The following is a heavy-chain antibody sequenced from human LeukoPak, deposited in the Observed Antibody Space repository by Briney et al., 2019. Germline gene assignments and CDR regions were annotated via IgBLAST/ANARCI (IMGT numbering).Heavy chain of an antibody. Sequence: ASVKVSCKASGYTFTSYYMHWVRQAPGQGLEWMGIINPSGGSTGYAQKFQGRVTITRDTSASTAYMELSSLRSEDTAVYYCARGDLARTISPYWGQGTLVTVSS. CDR1: GYTFTSYY. J-gene: IGHJ4*02. CDR3: ARGDLARTISPY. V-gene: IGHV1-46*01. D-gene: IGHD3-9*01. CDR2: INPSGGST.